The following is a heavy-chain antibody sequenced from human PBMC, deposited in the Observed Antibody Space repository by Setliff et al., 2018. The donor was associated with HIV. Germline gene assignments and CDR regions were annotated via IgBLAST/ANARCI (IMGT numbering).Heavy chain of an antibody. V-gene: IGHV4-4*07. Sequence: SETLSLTCTISGGSFGVYRWSWIRQSAGRGLEWIGRIDSSGTTDYKPSLKGRVAISVDTSRNQFSLRVTSVTAADTSVYFCARDRHSSGLGSYGPWGPGILVTVSS. J-gene: IGHJ5*02. CDR3: ARDRHSSGLGSYGP. CDR1: GGSFGVYR. D-gene: IGHD3-10*01. CDR2: IDSSGTT.